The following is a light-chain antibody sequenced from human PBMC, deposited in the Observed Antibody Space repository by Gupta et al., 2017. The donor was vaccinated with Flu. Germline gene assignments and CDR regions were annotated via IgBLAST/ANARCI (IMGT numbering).Light chain of an antibody. CDR3: TSFTTDSTPWV. Sequence: ITISCTGTSRAVGVYNYVSWYQQHPGKAPKLLLYDVTYRPSGVSGRFSGSKSGNTASLIISGLQAEDEAEYFCTSFTTDSTPWVFGGGTKLTVL. V-gene: IGLV2-14*03. J-gene: IGLJ3*02. CDR2: DVT. CDR1: SRAVGVYNY.